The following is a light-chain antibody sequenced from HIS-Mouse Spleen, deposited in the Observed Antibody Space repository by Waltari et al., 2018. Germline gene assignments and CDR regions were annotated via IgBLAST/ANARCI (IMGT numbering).Light chain of an antibody. J-gene: IGLJ3*02. V-gene: IGLV1-47*01. CDR1: SSNLGSNY. CDR2: RNN. Sequence: QSVLTQPPSASGTPGQRVTISCSGNSSNLGSNYVYWYQQLPGTAPKLLIYRNNQRPSGVPDRFSGSKSGTSASLAISGLRSEDEADYYCAAWDDSLSGPVFGGGTKLTVL. CDR3: AAWDDSLSGPV.